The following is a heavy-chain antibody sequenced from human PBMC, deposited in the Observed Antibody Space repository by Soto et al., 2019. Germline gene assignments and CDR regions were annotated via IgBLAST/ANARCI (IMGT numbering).Heavy chain of an antibody. D-gene: IGHD2-15*01. CDR3: ARETLGYCSGGSCYYYYGMDV. Sequence: ASVKVSCKASGYTFTGYYMHWVRQAPGQGLEWMGWINPNSGGTNYAQKFQGWVTMTRDTSISTAYMELSRLRSDDTAVYYCARETLGYCSGGSCYYYYGMDVWGQGTTVTAP. CDR2: INPNSGGT. CDR1: GYTFTGYY. V-gene: IGHV1-2*04. J-gene: IGHJ6*02.